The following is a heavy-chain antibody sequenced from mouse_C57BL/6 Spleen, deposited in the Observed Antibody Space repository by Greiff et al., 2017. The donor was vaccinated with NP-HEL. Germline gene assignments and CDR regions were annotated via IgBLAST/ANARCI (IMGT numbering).Heavy chain of an antibody. CDR3: ARLWDRFAY. J-gene: IGHJ3*01. CDR1: GYTFTDYN. Sequence: EVQLQQSGPELVKPGASVKIPCKASGYTFTDYNMDWVKQSHGKSLEWIGDINPNNGGTIYNQKFKGKATLTVDKSSSTAYMELRSLTSEDTAVYYCARLWDRFAYWGQGTLVTVSA. CDR2: INPNNGGT. D-gene: IGHD4-1*01. V-gene: IGHV1-18*01.